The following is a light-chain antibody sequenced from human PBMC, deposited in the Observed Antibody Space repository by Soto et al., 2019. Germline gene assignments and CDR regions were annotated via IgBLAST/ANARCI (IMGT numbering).Light chain of an antibody. CDR2: GGS. J-gene: IGKJ1*01. V-gene: IGKV3-15*01. CDR3: QQRSNWRWT. Sequence: VMTQSPATLSVSPGDSATLSCRASENIYTNLAWYQQKTGQAPRLLFYGGSTRATGLPARLSGTGSGTDLNLTISRLEPEDFAVYYCQQRSNWRWTCGQGTKVDIK. CDR1: ENIYTN.